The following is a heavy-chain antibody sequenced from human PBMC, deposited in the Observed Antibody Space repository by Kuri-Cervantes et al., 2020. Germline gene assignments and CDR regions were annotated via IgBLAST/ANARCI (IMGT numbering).Heavy chain of an antibody. CDR3: ARVSPAFGCGGDCSLSWYYDL. Sequence: ASVKVSCKASGYTFTTYGISWVRQAPGQGLEWMGWISGYNGNTKYAQKVQGRVTMTTDTSTSTAYVELRSLRSDDTAVYYCARVSPAFGCGGDCSLSWYYDLWGRGTLVTVSS. V-gene: IGHV1-18*01. J-gene: IGHJ2*01. CDR2: ISGYNGNT. CDR1: GYTFTTYG. D-gene: IGHD2-21*02.